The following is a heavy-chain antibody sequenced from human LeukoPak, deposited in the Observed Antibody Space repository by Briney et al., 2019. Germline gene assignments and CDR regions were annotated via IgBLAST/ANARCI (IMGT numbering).Heavy chain of an antibody. J-gene: IGHJ4*02. V-gene: IGHV3-21*01. CDR1: GFTFSSYS. Sequence: GGPLRLSCAASGFTFSSYSMNWVRQAPGKGLEWVSSISSSSSYIYYADSAKGRFTISRDNAKNSLYLQMNSLRAEDTAVYYCARVPLDRFYFDYWGQGTLVTVSS. CDR2: ISSSSSYI. CDR3: ARVPLDRFYFDY. D-gene: IGHD3-22*01.